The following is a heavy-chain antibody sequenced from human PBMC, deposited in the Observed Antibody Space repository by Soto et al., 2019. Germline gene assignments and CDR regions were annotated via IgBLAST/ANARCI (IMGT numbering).Heavy chain of an antibody. CDR1: GFTFSSYG. Sequence: QVQLVESGGGVVQPGKSLRLSCAASGFTFSSYGMHWVRQAPGKGLEWVAVIWYDGSNKNYADSVKGRFIISRDNSKNTLYLQMNSLRAEDTAVYYCARDRGEGYDLYYYGMDVWGQGTTVTVSS. CDR2: IWYDGSNK. J-gene: IGHJ6*02. V-gene: IGHV3-33*01. CDR3: ARDRGEGYDLYYYGMDV. D-gene: IGHD5-12*01.